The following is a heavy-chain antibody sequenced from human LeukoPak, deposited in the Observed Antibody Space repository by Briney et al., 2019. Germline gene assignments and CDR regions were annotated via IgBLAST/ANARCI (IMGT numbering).Heavy chain of an antibody. Sequence: SETLSLTCTVSGGSISSGDYYWSWIRQPPGKGLEWIGYIYYSGNTYYNPSLKSRVTISVDTSKNQFSLKLSSVTAADTAVYYCARGRGLYGDPLYYGMDVWGQGTTVTVSS. CDR1: GGSISSGDYY. J-gene: IGHJ6*02. D-gene: IGHD4-17*01. CDR3: ARGRGLYGDPLYYGMDV. V-gene: IGHV4-31*03. CDR2: IYYSGNT.